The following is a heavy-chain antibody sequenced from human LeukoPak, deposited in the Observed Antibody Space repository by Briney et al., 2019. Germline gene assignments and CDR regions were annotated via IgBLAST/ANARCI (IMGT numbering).Heavy chain of an antibody. Sequence: KPSETLSLTCAVYDGSFSGYYWSWIRQPPGKGLEWIGEINHSGSTNYNPSLKSRVTISVDTSKNQFSLKLSSVTAADTAVYYCARVLRYFDWLLSGTNWFDPWGQGTLVTVPS. CDR2: INHSGST. CDR1: DGSFSGYY. D-gene: IGHD3-9*01. V-gene: IGHV4-34*01. J-gene: IGHJ5*02. CDR3: ARVLRYFDWLLSGTNWFDP.